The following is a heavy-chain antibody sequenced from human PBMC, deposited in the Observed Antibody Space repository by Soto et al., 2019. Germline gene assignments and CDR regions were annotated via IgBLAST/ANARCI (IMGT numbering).Heavy chain of an antibody. Sequence: SETLSLTCAVPGGSITSYFWSWIRQPPGKGLEYIGYTYHSGATNYNPSLKSRATISVDTSKNQISLKLSSVTAADTAVYFCARGRPAAGQHYFDYWGRGTLVTVSS. J-gene: IGHJ4*02. V-gene: IGHV4-59*01. CDR3: ARGRPAAGQHYFDY. CDR2: TYHSGAT. CDR1: GGSITSYF. D-gene: IGHD6-13*01.